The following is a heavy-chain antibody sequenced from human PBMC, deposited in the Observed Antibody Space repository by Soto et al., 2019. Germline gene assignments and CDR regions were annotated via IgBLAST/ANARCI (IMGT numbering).Heavy chain of an antibody. J-gene: IGHJ4*02. Sequence: PSETLSLTCAVSGYSISLGYYWSWIRQSPGKGLEWIGYISNSGSTGYNPSLKTRLSMSVDRSKNQFTLRLTSVTAADTAVYFCATESGSTYGYFDYWGQGAQVTVSS. V-gene: IGHV4-30-4*01. CDR2: ISNSGST. CDR1: GYSISLGYY. D-gene: IGHD4-17*01. CDR3: ATESGSTYGYFDY.